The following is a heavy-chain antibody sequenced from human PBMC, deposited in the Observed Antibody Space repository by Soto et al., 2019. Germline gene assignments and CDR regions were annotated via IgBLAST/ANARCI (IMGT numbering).Heavy chain of an antibody. V-gene: IGHV1-69*02. Sequence: QVQLVQSGAEVKKPGSSVKVSCKASGGTFSSYTSSWVRQAPGQGLEWMGRIITILGIANYAQKVQGRGTITADNSTSTAYMELSSVRSEDTAVYYCARTAVYDAFDIWGQGTMVTVSS. CDR1: GGTFSSYT. CDR2: IITILGIA. CDR3: ARTAVYDAFDI. J-gene: IGHJ3*02.